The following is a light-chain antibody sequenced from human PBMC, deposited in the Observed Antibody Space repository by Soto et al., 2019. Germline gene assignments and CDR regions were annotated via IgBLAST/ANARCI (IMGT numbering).Light chain of an antibody. CDR1: QSVSSN. Sequence: EIVMTQSPATLSVSPGERATLSCRASQSVSSNLAWYQQKPGQAPRLLIYGASTRATGIPARFSGSGSGTEFTLTISSLQSEDFSGSYCQQYNNWPVGFNFGPGTKVDIK. CDR3: QQYNNWPVGFN. V-gene: IGKV3-15*01. CDR2: GAS. J-gene: IGKJ3*01.